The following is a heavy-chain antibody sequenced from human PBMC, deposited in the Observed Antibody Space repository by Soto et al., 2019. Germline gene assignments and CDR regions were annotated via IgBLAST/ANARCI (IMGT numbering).Heavy chain of an antibody. CDR1: GYTFTNHG. Sequence: QVQLVQSGAEVKKPGASVKVSCKASGYTFTNHGISWVRQAPGQGLEWLGWISGHNVNTKYAQRLQGRVTMTTDTSTSTAYMELRSLESDDSAVYYCARDLYPLAYYFDYWGQGTLVTVSS. CDR2: ISGHNVNT. CDR3: ARDLYPLAYYFDY. V-gene: IGHV1-18*01. J-gene: IGHJ4*02.